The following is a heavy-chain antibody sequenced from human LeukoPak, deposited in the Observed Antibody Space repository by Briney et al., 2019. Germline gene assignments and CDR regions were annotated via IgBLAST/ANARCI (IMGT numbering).Heavy chain of an antibody. D-gene: IGHD6-19*01. CDR2: ISYDGDDGSNI. Sequence: GGSLRLSCAASGFTFRSYAMHWVRQAPGKGLEWVAVISYDGDDGSNIYYADSVKGRFTISRDNSKSTLYLQMNSLRVEDTAVYYCAREPYSSGWYFSYYFDYWGQGTLVTVSS. J-gene: IGHJ4*02. V-gene: IGHV3-30-3*01. CDR3: AREPYSSGWYFSYYFDY. CDR1: GFTFRSYA.